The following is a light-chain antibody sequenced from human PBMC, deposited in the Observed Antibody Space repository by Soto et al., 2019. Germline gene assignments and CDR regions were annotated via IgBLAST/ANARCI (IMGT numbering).Light chain of an antibody. CDR2: KAS. CDR1: QSISSW. Sequence: DIQMTQSPSTLSASVGDRVTITCWASQSISSWLAWYQQKPGTAPKLLIYKASNLENGVPSRFSGSGSGTEFTLTISSLQPDDFATYYCQQFDSYPWTFGQGTKVEIK. V-gene: IGKV1-5*03. J-gene: IGKJ1*01. CDR3: QQFDSYPWT.